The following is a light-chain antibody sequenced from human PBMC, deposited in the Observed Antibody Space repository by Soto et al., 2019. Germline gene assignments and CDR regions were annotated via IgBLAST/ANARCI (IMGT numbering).Light chain of an antibody. CDR1: QSLLHITGETF. CDR2: EVS. J-gene: IGKJ5*01. CDR3: MKSTQLPPT. V-gene: IGKV2D-29*02. Sequence: DVVITQSPLSLSVTAGQPASISCKSSQSLLHITGETFLFRYLQKTGQSPQILIYEVSTRVSGVPDRLSGSGSGTDLKLEISRVETDDVGIYYCMKSTQLPPTFGQGTRLEIK.